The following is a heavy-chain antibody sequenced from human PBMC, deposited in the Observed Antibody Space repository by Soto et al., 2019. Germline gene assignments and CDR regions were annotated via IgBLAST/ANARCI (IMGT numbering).Heavy chain of an antibody. Sequence: PSETLSLTFAVYGGSVNGYYLNWIRQPPGKGLEWIGEINHTGGTHYNPSLKSRVTMSVDTSKNQFSLRLSSVTAADTAIYYCATRITVFGLLIPPFDPWGQGTQVTVYS. CDR1: GGSVNGYY. V-gene: IGHV4-34*01. D-gene: IGHD3-3*01. CDR2: INHTGGT. J-gene: IGHJ5*02. CDR3: ATRITVFGLLIPPFDP.